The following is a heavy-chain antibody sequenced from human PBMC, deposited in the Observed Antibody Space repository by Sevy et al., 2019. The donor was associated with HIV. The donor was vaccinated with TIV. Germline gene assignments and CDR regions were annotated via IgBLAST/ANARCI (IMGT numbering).Heavy chain of an antibody. CDR2: TRNKADGYTT. D-gene: IGHD6-13*01. CDR3: ATHAGIAAAGRVFDC. CDR1: GFTFSDHY. Sequence: GGSLRLSCVASGFTFSDHYMEWVRQAPGKGLEWVGRTRNKADGYTTEYAASVKGRFTISRDESKNSLYVQMNSLKAEDTAVYYCATHAGIAAAGRVFDCWGQGTLVTVSS. V-gene: IGHV3-72*01. J-gene: IGHJ4*02.